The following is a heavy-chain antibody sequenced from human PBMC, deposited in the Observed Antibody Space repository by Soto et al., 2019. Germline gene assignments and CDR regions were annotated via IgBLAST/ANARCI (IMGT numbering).Heavy chain of an antibody. CDR1: GASISYGGFS. J-gene: IGHJ4*02. Sequence: SETLSLTCTVSGASISYGGFSWSWIRQSPGKGLEWIGYISHLENTYLHPSFRSRLTMSIDRTRNQFSLKLSSVTAADMAVYYCARGGGYDSFDYWGQGVLVTVSS. V-gene: IGHV4-30-2*06. CDR2: ISHLENT. CDR3: ARGGGYDSFDY. D-gene: IGHD5-12*01.